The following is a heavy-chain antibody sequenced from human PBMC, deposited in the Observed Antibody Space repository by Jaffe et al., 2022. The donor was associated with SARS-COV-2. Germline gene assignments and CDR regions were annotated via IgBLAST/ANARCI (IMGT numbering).Heavy chain of an antibody. J-gene: IGHJ3*02. CDR3: VTGSHYFGVFDI. CDR2: IRTKTYGPTM. CDR1: GFTFGEYT. D-gene: IGHD1-26*01. V-gene: IGHV3-49*04. Sequence: EMQLVESGGGLVQPGRSLRLSCTASGFTFGEYTVTWVRQAPGKGLEWVGIIRTKTYGPTMEYAASVKGRFTISRDDSKSIAYLQMSSLKAEDTAVYYCVTGSHYFGVFDIWGQGTLVSVSS.